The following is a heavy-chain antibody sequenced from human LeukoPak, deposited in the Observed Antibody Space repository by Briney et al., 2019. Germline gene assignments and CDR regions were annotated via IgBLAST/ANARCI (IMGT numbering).Heavy chain of an antibody. D-gene: IGHD4-17*01. V-gene: IGHV3-30*02. CDR1: GFTFSNYG. Sequence: GGSLRLSCAASGFTFSNYGMHWVRQAPGKGLEWVAFIRYDGSKKYYADSVKGRFTISRDNSKNTLYLQMNSLRAEDTAVYYCAKDNSRVDYGDYEGGYWGQGTLVTVSS. J-gene: IGHJ4*02. CDR3: AKDNSRVDYGDYEGGY. CDR2: IRYDGSKK.